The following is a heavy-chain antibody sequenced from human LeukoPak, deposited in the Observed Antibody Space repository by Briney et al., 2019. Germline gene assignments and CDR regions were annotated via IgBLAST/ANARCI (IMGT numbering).Heavy chain of an antibody. CDR3: GRLIEVAGYYYNYGMDV. Sequence: QSGGSLRPSCAASGFTFSTYSMNWVRQAPGKGLEWVSYISSSSSTIYYADSVKGRFTVSRDNAKNSLYLQMNSLRAEDTAVYYCGRLIEVAGYYYNYGMDVWGQGTTVTVSS. CDR1: GFTFSTYS. CDR2: ISSSSSTI. V-gene: IGHV3-48*01. J-gene: IGHJ6*02. D-gene: IGHD6-19*01.